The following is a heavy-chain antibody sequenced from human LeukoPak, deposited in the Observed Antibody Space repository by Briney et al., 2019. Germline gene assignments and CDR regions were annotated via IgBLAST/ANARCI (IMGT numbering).Heavy chain of an antibody. D-gene: IGHD2-15*01. V-gene: IGHV3-23*01. Sequence: GGSLRLSCAASAFTFSNSAMNWVRQAPGKGLEWVSTISSGGAGTYYADSVKGRFSISRDNSKNTLYLQMNSLRAEDTAIYYCASTFPYCGGGSCALGGQGTLVTVSS. CDR2: ISSGGAGT. CDR3: ASTFPYCGGGSCAL. J-gene: IGHJ4*02. CDR1: AFTFSNSA.